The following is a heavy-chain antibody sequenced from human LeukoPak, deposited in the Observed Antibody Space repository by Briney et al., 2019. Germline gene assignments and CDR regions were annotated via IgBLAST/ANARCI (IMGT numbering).Heavy chain of an antibody. CDR2: IYDSGTT. Sequence: SETLSLTCTVSGGSISSGGYYWNWIRQRPGKGLEWIGYIYDSGTTYSNPSLKSRVTISVDSSESQFSLQLTSVIAADTAVYYCARDSHYFDYWGQGTLVTVSS. CDR1: GGSISSGGYY. V-gene: IGHV4-31*03. J-gene: IGHJ4*02. CDR3: ARDSHYFDY.